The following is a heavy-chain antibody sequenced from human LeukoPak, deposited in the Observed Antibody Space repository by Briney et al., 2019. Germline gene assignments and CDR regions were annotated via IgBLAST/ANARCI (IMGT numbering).Heavy chain of an antibody. CDR1: GYTFTSYA. Sequence: ASVKVSYKASGYTFTSYAMHWVRQAPGQRLEWMGWINAGNGNTKYSQKFQGRVTITRDTSASTAYMELSSLRSEDTAVYYCARLSGYSYGFDYWGQGTLVTVSS. CDR3: ARLSGYSYGFDY. J-gene: IGHJ4*02. CDR2: INAGNGNT. D-gene: IGHD5-18*01. V-gene: IGHV1-3*01.